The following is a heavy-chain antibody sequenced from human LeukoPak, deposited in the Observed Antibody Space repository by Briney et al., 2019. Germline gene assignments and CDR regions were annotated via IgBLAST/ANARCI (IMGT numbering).Heavy chain of an antibody. J-gene: IGHJ6*03. CDR3: ARVVAATPYYYYYYMDV. V-gene: IGHV3-53*01. CDR1: GFTVSSNY. CDR2: IYSGGST. D-gene: IGHD2-15*01. Sequence: GGSLRLSCAASGFTVSSNYMSWVRQAPGKGLEWVSVIYSGGSTYYADSVKGRFTISRDNSKNTLYLQMNSLRAEDTAVYYCARVVAATPYYYYYYMDVWGKGTTVTISS.